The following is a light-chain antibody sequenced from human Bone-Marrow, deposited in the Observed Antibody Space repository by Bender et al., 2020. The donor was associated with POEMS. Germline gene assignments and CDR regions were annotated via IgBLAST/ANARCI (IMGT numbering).Light chain of an antibody. V-gene: IGLV2-8*01. CDR1: SSDVGRYNF. CDR3: SSYAGRNNFYV. J-gene: IGLJ1*01. CDR2: EVS. Sequence: QSALTQPPSTSGSPGQSVTIYCTGTSSDVGRYNFVSWYQQNPGKVPKLIIFEVSKRPSGVPDRFSGSKSGNTASLTVSGLQAEDEADYYCSSYAGRNNFYVFGTGTKVTVL.